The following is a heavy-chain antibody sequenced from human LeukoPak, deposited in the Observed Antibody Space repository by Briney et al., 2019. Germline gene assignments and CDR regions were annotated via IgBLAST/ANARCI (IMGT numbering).Heavy chain of an antibody. V-gene: IGHV1-69*06. CDR1: GGTFSSYA. D-gene: IGHD3-9*01. CDR3: ARGGYDILTGPHDY. J-gene: IGHJ4*02. Sequence: SVKVSCKASGGTFSSYAISWVRQAPGQGLEWMGGIIPIFGTANYAQKFQGRVTITAGKSTSTAYMELSSLRSEDTAVYYCARGGYDILTGPHDYWGQGTLVTVSS. CDR2: IIPIFGTA.